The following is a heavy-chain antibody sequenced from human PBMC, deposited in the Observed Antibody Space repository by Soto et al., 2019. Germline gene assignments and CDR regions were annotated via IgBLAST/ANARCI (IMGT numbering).Heavy chain of an antibody. V-gene: IGHV1-24*01. Sequence: ASVKVSCKVSGYTLTELSMHWVRQAPGKGLEWMGGFDPEDGETIYAQKFQGRVTMTEDTSTDTAYMKLSSLRSEDTAVYYCATFDFWSGPSLDYWGQGTLVTGSS. CDR3: ATFDFWSGPSLDY. D-gene: IGHD3-3*01. CDR2: FDPEDGET. J-gene: IGHJ4*02. CDR1: GYTLTELS.